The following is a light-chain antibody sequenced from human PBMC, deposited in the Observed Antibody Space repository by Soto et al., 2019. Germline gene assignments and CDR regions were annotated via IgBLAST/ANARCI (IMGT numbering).Light chain of an antibody. J-gene: IGLJ3*02. CDR3: QLWDSSSDHPV. CDR1: NIGSKS. V-gene: IGLV3-21*02. CDR2: DDS. Sequence: SYELTQPPSVSVAPGQTARFTCGGNNIGSKSVHWYQQKPGQAPVLVVYDDSDRPSGIPERFSGSNSGNTATLTISRVEAEDEADYDCQLWDSSSDHPVFGGGTKLNVL.